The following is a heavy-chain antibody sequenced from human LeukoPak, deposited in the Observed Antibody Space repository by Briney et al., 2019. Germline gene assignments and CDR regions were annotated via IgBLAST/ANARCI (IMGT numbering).Heavy chain of an antibody. J-gene: IGHJ5*02. V-gene: IGHV4-34*01. CDR2: INHSGST. CDR3: ARAGPPEYASYVWGSYRNYNWFDP. D-gene: IGHD3-16*02. Sequence: PSETLSLTCAVYGGSFSGYYWSWIRQPPGKGLEWIGEINHSGSTNYNPSLKSRVTISVDTSKNQFSLKLSSVTAADTAVYYCARAGPPEYASYVWGSYRNYNWFDPWGRGTLVTVSS. CDR1: GGSFSGYY.